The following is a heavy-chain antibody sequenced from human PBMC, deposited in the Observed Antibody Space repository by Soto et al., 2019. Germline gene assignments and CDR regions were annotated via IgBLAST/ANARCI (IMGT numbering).Heavy chain of an antibody. CDR2: ISYDGSNK. V-gene: IGHV3-30-3*01. CDR1: GFTFSSYA. Sequence: GGSLRLSCAASGFTFSSYAMHWVRQAPGKGLEWVAVISYDGSNKYYADSVKGRFTISRDNSKNTLYLQMNSLRAEDTAVYYCARDRGAREYYYYGMDVWGQGPTVTVSS. J-gene: IGHJ6*02. CDR3: ARDRGAREYYYYGMDV. D-gene: IGHD3-10*01.